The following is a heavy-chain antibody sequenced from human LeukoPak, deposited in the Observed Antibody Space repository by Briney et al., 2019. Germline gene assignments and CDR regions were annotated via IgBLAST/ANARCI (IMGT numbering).Heavy chain of an antibody. CDR1: GGSVSSGSYY. J-gene: IGHJ6*04. CDR2: IYYSGST. Sequence: SETLSLTCTVSGGSVSSGSYYWSWIRQPPGKGLEWIGYIYYSGSTNYNPSLKSRVTISVDTSKNQFSLKLSSVTAADTAVYYCARHVLLLWLGESQARNYYYSYGMDVGAKGTRVTVST. V-gene: IGHV4-61*01. CDR3: ARHVLLLWLGESQARNYYYSYGMDV. D-gene: IGHD3-10*01.